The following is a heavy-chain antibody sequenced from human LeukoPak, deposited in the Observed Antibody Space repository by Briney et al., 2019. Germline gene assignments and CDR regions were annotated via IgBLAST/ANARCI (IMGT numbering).Heavy chain of an antibody. V-gene: IGHV1-18*01. D-gene: IGHD3-22*01. CDR1: GYTFTSYG. CDR3: ARTRYYDSSGPFDY. CDR2: ISAYNGNT. J-gene: IGHJ4*02. Sequence: EASVKVSCKASGYTFTSYGISWVRQAPGQGLEWMGWISAYNGNTNYAQKLQGRVTMTTDTSTSTAYMELRSLRSDDTAVYYCARTRYYDSSGPFDYWGQGTLVTVSS.